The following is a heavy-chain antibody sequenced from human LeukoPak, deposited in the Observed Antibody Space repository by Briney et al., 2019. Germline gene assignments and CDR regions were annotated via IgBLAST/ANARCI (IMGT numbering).Heavy chain of an antibody. CDR3: ARRGFSLPFDY. J-gene: IGHJ4*02. CDR2: IYYSGST. Sequence: SGTLSLTCTVSGGSISSSSYYWGWICQPPGKGLEWIGSIYYSGSTYYNPSLKSRVTISVDTSKNQFSLKLSSVTAADTAVYYCARRGFSLPFDYWGQGTLVTVSS. CDR1: GGSISSSSYY. V-gene: IGHV4-39*01.